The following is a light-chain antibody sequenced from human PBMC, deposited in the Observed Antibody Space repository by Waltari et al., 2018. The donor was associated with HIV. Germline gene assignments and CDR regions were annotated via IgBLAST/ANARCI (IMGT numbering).Light chain of an antibody. CDR2: FNN. J-gene: IGLJ3*02. CDR3: QSYDSRV. CDR1: STNLGRDHD. V-gene: IGLV1-40*01. Sequence: QSVLTQPPSVSGAPGQRVPISCTGTSTNLGRDHDKHWYPQLPGTAPKLLIHFNNTRPSGVPDRFSGSKSGTSASLAITGLQAEDEADYYCQSYDSRVFGGGTKLTVL.